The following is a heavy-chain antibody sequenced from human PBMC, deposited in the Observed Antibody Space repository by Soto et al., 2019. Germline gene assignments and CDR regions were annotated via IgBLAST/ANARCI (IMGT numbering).Heavy chain of an antibody. CDR3: AREGGDSRDRLYYYYGMDV. J-gene: IGHJ6*02. Sequence: QVQLVQSGAEVKKPGSSVKVSCKASGGTFSSYTISWVRQAPGQGLEWMGRIIPILGIANYAQKFQGRVTITADKSTSTAYMELSSLRSEDTAVYYCAREGGDSRDRLYYYYGMDVWGQGTKVTVSS. V-gene: IGHV1-69*08. CDR1: GGTFSSYT. CDR2: IIPILGIA. D-gene: IGHD2-21*02.